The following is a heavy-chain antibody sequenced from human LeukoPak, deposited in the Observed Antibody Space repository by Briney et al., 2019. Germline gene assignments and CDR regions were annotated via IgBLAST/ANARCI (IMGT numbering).Heavy chain of an antibody. Sequence: PSETLSLTCTVSGGSISSGGYYWSWIRQHPGKGLEWIGYIYYSGSTYYNPSLKSRVTISVDTSKNQFSLKLSSVTAADTAVYYCAREGIAAAGVDFDYWGQGTLVTVSS. D-gene: IGHD6-13*01. CDR1: GGSISSGGYY. CDR2: IYYSGST. V-gene: IGHV4-31*03. CDR3: AREGIAAAGVDFDY. J-gene: IGHJ4*02.